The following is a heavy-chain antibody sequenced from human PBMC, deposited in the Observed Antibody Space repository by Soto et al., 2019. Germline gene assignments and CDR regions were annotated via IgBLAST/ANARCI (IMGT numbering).Heavy chain of an antibody. Sequence: QVQLVQSGAEVKKPGSSVKVSCKASGDTFTNYAISWVRQAPGQGLEWMGGIIPIYGTAHYAQKFQDRVTITADTSTSTDDMELSSLRPEDTAVYYCARDLGGCSAGSCRYNWLDSWGQGTLVTVSS. CDR3: ARDLGGCSAGSCRYNWLDS. V-gene: IGHV1-69*06. J-gene: IGHJ5*01. CDR1: GDTFTNYA. D-gene: IGHD2-15*01. CDR2: IIPIYGTA.